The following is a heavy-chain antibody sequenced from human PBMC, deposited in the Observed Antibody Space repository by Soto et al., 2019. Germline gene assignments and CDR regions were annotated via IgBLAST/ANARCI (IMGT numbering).Heavy chain of an antibody. Sequence: GGSLRLSCAASGVTVSSNYMSWVRQAPGKGLEWVSVIYSGGSTYYADSVKGRFTISRDNSKNTLYLQMNSLRAEDTAVYYCARNSIAVAGTYYCGQRTLVTVSS. CDR2: IYSGGST. D-gene: IGHD6-19*01. V-gene: IGHV3-53*01. CDR1: GVTVSSNY. J-gene: IGHJ4*02. CDR3: ARNSIAVAGTYY.